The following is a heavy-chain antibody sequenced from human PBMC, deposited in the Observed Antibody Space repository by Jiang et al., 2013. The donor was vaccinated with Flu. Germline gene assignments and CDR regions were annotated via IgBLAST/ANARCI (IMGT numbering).Heavy chain of an antibody. V-gene: IGHV3-30-3*01. CDR3: ARDHEWELPLEDWAFDY. CDR1: GFTFSSYA. Sequence: QLLESGGGVVQPGRSLRLSCAASGFTFSSYAMHWVRQAPGKGLEWVAVISYDGSNKYYADSVKGRFTISRDNSKNTLYLQMNSLRAEDTAVYYCARDHEWELPLEDWAFDYWGQGTLVTVSS. CDR2: ISYDGSNK. J-gene: IGHJ4*02. D-gene: IGHD1-26*01.